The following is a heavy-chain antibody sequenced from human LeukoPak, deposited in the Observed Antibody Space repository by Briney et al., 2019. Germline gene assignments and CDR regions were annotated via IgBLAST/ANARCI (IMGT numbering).Heavy chain of an antibody. CDR2: IYPGDSDT. CDR3: ARSSNSIVGASDAFDI. Sequence: GASLKISCKGSGYSFTSYWIGWVRQMPGRGLEWMGIIYPGDSDTRYSPSFQGQVTISADKSISTAYLQWSSLKASDTAMYYCARSSNSIVGASDAFDIWGQGTMVTVSS. CDR1: GYSFTSYW. V-gene: IGHV5-51*01. D-gene: IGHD1-26*01. J-gene: IGHJ3*02.